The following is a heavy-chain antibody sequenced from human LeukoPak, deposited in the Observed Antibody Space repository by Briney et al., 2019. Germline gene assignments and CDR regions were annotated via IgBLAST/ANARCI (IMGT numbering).Heavy chain of an antibody. V-gene: IGHV3-33*01. CDR1: GFTFSSFG. CDR2: IWSDGSNE. J-gene: IGHJ4*02. Sequence: GGSLRLSCAASGFTFSSFGMHWVRQAPGKGLEWVAIIWSDGSNEVYIESVKGRFTISRDSSKNTLYLHMNSLRGEDTAMYFCARGCGGGPGCYILDYWGQGTLVTVSS. D-gene: IGHD2-15*01. CDR3: ARGCGGGPGCYILDY.